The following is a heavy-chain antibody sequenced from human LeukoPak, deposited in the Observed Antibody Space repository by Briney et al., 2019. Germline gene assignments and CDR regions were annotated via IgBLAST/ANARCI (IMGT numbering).Heavy chain of an antibody. CDR2: IYYSGST. CDR1: GGSISTNYYY. J-gene: IGHJ3*02. D-gene: IGHD2-15*01. V-gene: IGHV4-39*02. CDR3: TRLGRPLYCSGGSCYSHAFDI. Sequence: SETLSLTCTVSGGSISTNYYYWGWIRQPPGRGLEWVGNIYYSGSTFYNPSLKSRVTISVNTSTNHFSLKLDSVNAADTAVYYCTRLGRPLYCSGGSCYSHAFDIWGQGTMVTVSS.